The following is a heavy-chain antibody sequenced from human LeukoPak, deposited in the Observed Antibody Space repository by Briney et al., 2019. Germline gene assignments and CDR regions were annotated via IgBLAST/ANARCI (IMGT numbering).Heavy chain of an antibody. D-gene: IGHD1-26*01. CDR2: ISWNSGSI. J-gene: IGHJ4*02. V-gene: IGHV3-9*03. Sequence: GGSLRLSCAASGFTFDDYAMHWVRQAPGKGLEWVSGISWNSGSIGYADSVKGRFTISRDNAKNSLYLQMNSLRAEDMALYYCAKDMLGGSYLPRAFDYWGQGTLVTVSS. CDR1: GFTFDDYA. CDR3: AKDMLGGSYLPRAFDY.